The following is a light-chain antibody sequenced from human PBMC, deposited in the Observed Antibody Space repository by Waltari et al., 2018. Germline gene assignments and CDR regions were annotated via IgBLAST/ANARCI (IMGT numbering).Light chain of an antibody. CDR1: QSINTW. J-gene: IGKJ1*01. CDR3: QQYNSYSRT. CDR2: KAS. V-gene: IGKV1-5*03. Sequence: DIQMTQSPSALSASVGDRVTITCRGSQSINTWLAWYQQKPGKVPQLLSDKASTLESGVPSRVSGSGSGTEFTLTISSLQPDDFATYYCQQYNSYSRTFGQGTKVEIK.